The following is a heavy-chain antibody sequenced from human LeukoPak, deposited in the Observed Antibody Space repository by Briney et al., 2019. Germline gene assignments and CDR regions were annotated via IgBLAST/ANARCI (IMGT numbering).Heavy chain of an antibody. D-gene: IGHD5-18*01. V-gene: IGHV4-34*01. CDR3: AGGYNYGSDAFDI. CDR2: LNHRGST. J-gene: IGHJ3*02. CDR1: GGSFSGYY. Sequence: PSETLSLTCAIYGGSFSGYYWNWIRQPPGKGLEWIGELNHRGSTNDNPSLKSRVTMSVDTSKKQFSLKLSSMTAADTAVYYCAGGYNYGSDAFDIWGQGTMVTVSS.